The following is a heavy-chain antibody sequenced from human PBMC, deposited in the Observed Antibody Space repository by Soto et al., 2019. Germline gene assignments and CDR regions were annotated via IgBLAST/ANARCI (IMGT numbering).Heavy chain of an antibody. CDR2: ISSSSSYT. CDR1: GFTFRYYY. J-gene: IGHJ6*02. CDR3: AREAYSSGWPHYYYYGMDV. V-gene: IGHV3-11*06. D-gene: IGHD6-19*01. Sequence: LRLSCAASGFTFRYYYMSWIRQAPGKGLEWVSYISSSSSYTNYADSVKGRFTISRDNAKNSLYLQMNSLRAEDTAVYYCAREAYSSGWPHYYYYGMDVWGQGATVTVSS.